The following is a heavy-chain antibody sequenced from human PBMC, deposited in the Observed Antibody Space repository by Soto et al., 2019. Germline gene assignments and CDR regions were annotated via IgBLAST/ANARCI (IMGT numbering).Heavy chain of an antibody. J-gene: IGHJ4*02. CDR1: GFTFTSFA. CDR3: AKDRLDLRYYGSGSLPDY. D-gene: IGHD3-10*01. Sequence: EIQLLEFGGGLVQPGGSLRLSCAASGFTFTSFAMNWVRQSPGMGREWVSAISGSGGKTYYADSVKGRFTISRDNSKNSLYLQMSSLRAEDTALYFCAKDRLDLRYYGSGSLPDYWGQGTLVTVSS. CDR2: ISGSGGKT. V-gene: IGHV3-23*01.